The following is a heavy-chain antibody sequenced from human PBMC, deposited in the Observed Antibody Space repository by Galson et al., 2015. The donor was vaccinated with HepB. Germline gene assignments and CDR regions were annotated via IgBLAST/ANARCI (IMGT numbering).Heavy chain of an antibody. J-gene: IGHJ4*02. V-gene: IGHV3-74*01. Sequence: SLRLSCAASGFTFSSYWMHWVRQAPGKGLVWVSRINIDGSSTIYADSVKGRFTISRDNAKNTLYLQMNSLRAEDTAVYYCARDLVLPSFYDSSGYLDSWGQGTLVTVSS. CDR1: GFTFSSYW. CDR3: ARDLVLPSFYDSSGYLDS. D-gene: IGHD3-22*01. CDR2: INIDGSST.